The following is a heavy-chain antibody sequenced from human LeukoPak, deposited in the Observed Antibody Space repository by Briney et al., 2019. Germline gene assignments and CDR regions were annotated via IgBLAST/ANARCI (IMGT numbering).Heavy chain of an antibody. D-gene: IGHD3-10*01. V-gene: IGHV3-23*01. CDR1: GFTFSSYA. CDR2: ISGSGGST. Sequence: GGSLRLSCAASGFTFSSYAMSWVRQAPGKGLEWVSAISGSGGSTYYADSVKGRFTISRDNSKNTLYLQMNSLRAEDTAVYYCAKDLVDYYGSGRPNWFDPWGQGTLVTVSS. J-gene: IGHJ5*02. CDR3: AKDLVDYYGSGRPNWFDP.